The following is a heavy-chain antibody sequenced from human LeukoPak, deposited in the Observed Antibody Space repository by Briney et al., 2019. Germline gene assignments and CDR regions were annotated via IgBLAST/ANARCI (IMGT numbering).Heavy chain of an antibody. CDR2: ISYDGSNK. V-gene: IGHV3-30-3*01. CDR1: GFTFSSYA. Sequence: GKSLRLSCAASGFTFSSYAMHWVRQAPGKGLEWVAVISYDGSNKYYADSVKGRFTISRDNSKNTLYLQMNSLRAEDTAVYYCAQIAAAAPFDYWGQGTLVTVSS. J-gene: IGHJ4*02. D-gene: IGHD6-13*01. CDR3: AQIAAAAPFDY.